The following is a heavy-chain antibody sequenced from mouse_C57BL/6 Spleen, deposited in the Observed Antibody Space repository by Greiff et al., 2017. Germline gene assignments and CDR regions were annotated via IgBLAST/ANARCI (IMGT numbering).Heavy chain of an antibody. Sequence: EVKVVESGGGLVKPGGSLKLSCAASGFTFSDYGMHWVRQAPEKGLEWVAYISSGSSTIYYADTVKGRFTISRDNAKNTLFLQMTSLRSEDTAMYYCARYLDYWGQGTSVTVSS. CDR2: ISSGSSTI. CDR3: ARYLDY. J-gene: IGHJ4*01. V-gene: IGHV5-17*01. CDR1: GFTFSDYG.